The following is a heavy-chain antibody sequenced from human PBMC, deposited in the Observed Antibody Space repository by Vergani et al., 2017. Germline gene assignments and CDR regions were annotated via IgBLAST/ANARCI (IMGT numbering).Heavy chain of an antibody. J-gene: IGHJ6*02. V-gene: IGHV3-21*01. D-gene: IGHD1-7*01. Sequence: EVQLVESGGGLVKPGGSLRLSCAASGFTFSSYSMNWVRQAPGKGLEWVSSISSSSSYIYYADSVKGRFTISRDNAKNSLYLQMNSLRAEDTAVYYCATEGAGWELRVYYNYGMDVWGQGTTVTVSS. CDR3: ATEGAGWELRVYYNYGMDV. CDR2: ISSSSSYI. CDR1: GFTFSSYS.